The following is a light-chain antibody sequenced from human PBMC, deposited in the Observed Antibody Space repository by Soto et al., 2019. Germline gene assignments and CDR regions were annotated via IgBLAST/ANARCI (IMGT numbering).Light chain of an antibody. Sequence: IQLTQSPSSLSASVGDRVTITCRASQGIITYLDWYQQKPGKAPKLLIYGSSTLQSGVPSRFGGSGSGTDFTLTVSSLQPEDFATYYCQQLFMYPPTFGPGTKVDIK. CDR3: QQLFMYPPT. J-gene: IGKJ3*01. CDR1: QGIITY. V-gene: IGKV1-9*01. CDR2: GSS.